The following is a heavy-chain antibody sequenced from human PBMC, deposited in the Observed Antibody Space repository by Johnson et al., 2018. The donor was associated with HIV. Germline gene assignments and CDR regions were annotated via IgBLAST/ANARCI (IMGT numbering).Heavy chain of an antibody. D-gene: IGHD7-27*01. J-gene: IGHJ3*01. Sequence: VQLVESGGGVVQPGRSLRLSCAASGFTFSNVWMSWVRQAPGKGLEWVGRIKSKIEGGTTDYAAPVKGRFTISRDDSKNTLYLQMNSLKTEDTAVYYCTAPLGRVIDLLGAFDLWGQGTMVTVSS. CDR2: IKSKIEGGTT. V-gene: IGHV3-15*01. CDR1: GFTFSNVW. CDR3: TAPLGRVIDLLGAFDL.